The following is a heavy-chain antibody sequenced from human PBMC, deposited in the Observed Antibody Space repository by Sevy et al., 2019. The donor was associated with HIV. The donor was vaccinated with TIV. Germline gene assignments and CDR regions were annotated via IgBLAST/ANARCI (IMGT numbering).Heavy chain of an antibody. CDR1: GFTFSSYA. Sequence: GGSLRLSCAVPGFTFSSYAMSWVRQAPGKGLEWVSTISASGGSTYYADSVKGRFTISRDNSKNTLYLQMNSLRAEDTAVYYCAKPLIEIFSSAWDYWGQGTLVTVSS. V-gene: IGHV3-23*01. D-gene: IGHD6-19*01. J-gene: IGHJ4*02. CDR3: AKPLIEIFSSAWDY. CDR2: ISASGGST.